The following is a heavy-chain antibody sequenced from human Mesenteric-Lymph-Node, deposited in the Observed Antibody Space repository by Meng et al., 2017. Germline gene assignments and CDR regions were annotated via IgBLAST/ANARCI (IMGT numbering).Heavy chain of an antibody. J-gene: IGHJ4*02. Sequence: GESLKISCAASGFTFSSYEMNWVRQAPGKGLEWVSYISSSGSTIYYADSVKGRFTISRDNAKNSLYLQMNSLRAEDTAVYYCASGLQTYGSGSYSSPDYWGQGTLVTVSS. CDR2: ISSSGSTI. CDR3: ASGLQTYGSGSYSSPDY. D-gene: IGHD3-10*01. V-gene: IGHV3-48*03. CDR1: GFTFSSYE.